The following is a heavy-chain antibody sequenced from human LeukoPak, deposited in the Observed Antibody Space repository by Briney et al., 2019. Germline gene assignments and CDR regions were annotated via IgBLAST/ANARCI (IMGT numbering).Heavy chain of an antibody. CDR1: GGSFSGYY. CDR3: ASTDVYGSGAFDI. Sequence: SETLSLTCAVYGGSFSGYYWSWIRQPPGKGLEWIGEINHSGSTNYNPSLKSRVTISVDTSKNQFSLKLSSVTAADTAVYYCASTDVYGSGAFDIWGQGTMVTVSS. CDR2: INHSGST. J-gene: IGHJ3*02. D-gene: IGHD3-10*01. V-gene: IGHV4-34*01.